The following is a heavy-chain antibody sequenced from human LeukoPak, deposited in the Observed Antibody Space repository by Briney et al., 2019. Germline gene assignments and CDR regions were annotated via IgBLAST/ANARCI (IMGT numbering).Heavy chain of an antibody. D-gene: IGHD1-1*01. J-gene: IGHJ4*02. Sequence: PGGSLRLSCAASGFPFSEHSMNWVRQAPGKGLEWISYIGISSGNTRYADSVKGRFTVSGDNARNSLYLQMNSLRVEDTAVYYCARDHNYAFDNWGQGTLVTVSS. CDR2: IGISSGNT. CDR1: GFPFSEHS. CDR3: ARDHNYAFDN. V-gene: IGHV3-11*06.